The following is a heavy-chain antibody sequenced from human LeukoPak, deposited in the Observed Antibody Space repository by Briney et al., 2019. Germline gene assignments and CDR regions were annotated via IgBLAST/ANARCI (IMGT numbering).Heavy chain of an antibody. CDR2: IYYSGST. Sequence: SGTLSLTCTVSGGSISSGGYYWSWIRQHPGKGLEWIGYIYYSGSTYYNPSLKSRVTISVDTSKNQFSLKLSSVTAADTAVYYCARVVVVPAADDAFDIWGQGTMVTVSS. J-gene: IGHJ3*02. CDR1: GGSISSGGYY. V-gene: IGHV4-31*03. CDR3: ARVVVVPAADDAFDI. D-gene: IGHD2-2*01.